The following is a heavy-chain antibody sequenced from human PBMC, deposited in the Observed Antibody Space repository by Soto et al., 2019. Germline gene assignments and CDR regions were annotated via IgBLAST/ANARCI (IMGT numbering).Heavy chain of an antibody. CDR2: INAGNGNT. V-gene: IGHV1-3*01. CDR3: AKGGIAVAGTLKAFDP. D-gene: IGHD6-19*01. Sequence: GASVKVSCKASGYTFTSYAMHWVRQAPGQRLEWMGWINAGNGNTKYSQKFQGRVTIARDTSASTAYMELSSLRSEDTAVYYCAKGGIAVAGTLKAFDPWGQGTLVTVSS. CDR1: GYTFTSYA. J-gene: IGHJ5*02.